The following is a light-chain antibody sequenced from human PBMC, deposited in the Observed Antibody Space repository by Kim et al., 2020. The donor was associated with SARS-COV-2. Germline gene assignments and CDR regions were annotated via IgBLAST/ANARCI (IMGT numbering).Light chain of an antibody. CDR2: DAS. CDR3: QQRTNWPLT. J-gene: IGKJ4*01. Sequence: LSPGERAPLSCRASQSVGTYLAWYQRKPGQAPRLFIYDASNRATGIPARFSGSGSGTDFTLTISSLEPEDFAVYYCQQRTNWPLTFGGGTKVDIK. CDR1: QSVGTY. V-gene: IGKV3-11*01.